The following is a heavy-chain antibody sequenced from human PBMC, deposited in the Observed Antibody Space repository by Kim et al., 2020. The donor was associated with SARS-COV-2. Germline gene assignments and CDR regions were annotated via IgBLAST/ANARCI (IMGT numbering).Heavy chain of an antibody. J-gene: IGHJ5*02. V-gene: IGHV4-4*02. CDR2: IYHSGST. CDR1: GGSMSSFIW. D-gene: IGHD3-16*02. Sequence: SETLSLTCTVSGGSMSSFIWWSWVRQPPGQGLEWIGGIYHSGSTSYNPSLKSRVTMSLDKSKNQFSLRLTSVTTADKAVYSCARVDARSLIFHLWGQVTLVTVSA. CDR3: ARVDARSLIFHL.